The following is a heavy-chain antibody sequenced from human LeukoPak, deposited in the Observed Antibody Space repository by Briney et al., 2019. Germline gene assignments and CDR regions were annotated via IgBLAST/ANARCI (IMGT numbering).Heavy chain of an antibody. V-gene: IGHV4-59*08. CDR2: IYYSGST. CDR1: GGSISSYY. D-gene: IGHD4-17*01. Sequence: SETLSLTCTVSGGSISSYYWSWIRQPPGKGLEWIGYIYYSGSTNYNPSLKSRVTISVDTSKNQFSLKLSSVTAADTAVYYCARRVRDGDYRAYYFDYWGQGTLVTVSS. CDR3: ARRVRDGDYRAYYFDY. J-gene: IGHJ4*02.